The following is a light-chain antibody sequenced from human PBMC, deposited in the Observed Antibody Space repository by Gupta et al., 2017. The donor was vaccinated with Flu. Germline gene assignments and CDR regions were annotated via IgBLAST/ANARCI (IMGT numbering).Light chain of an antibody. CDR2: SAS. CDR1: QSVSSSS. CDR3: QQYSRSPT. J-gene: IGKJ2*01. V-gene: IGKV3-20*01. Sequence: QSPGTLSLSPGEAATISCRASQSVSSSSLAWYQQKPGQAPRLLIYSASSRASGIPDRFSGSGSGTDFTLTIFRLEPEDFAVYYCQQYSRSPTFGQGTKLEI.